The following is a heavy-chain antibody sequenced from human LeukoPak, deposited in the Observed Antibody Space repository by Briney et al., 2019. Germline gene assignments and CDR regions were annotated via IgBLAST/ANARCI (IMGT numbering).Heavy chain of an antibody. V-gene: IGHV3-48*03. CDR2: ISSSGGTI. J-gene: IGHJ6*03. D-gene: IGHD1-14*01. Sequence: GGSLRLSCAASGFTFSSYEMNWVRQAPGKGLEWVSYISSSGGTIFYSDSVQGRFTISRDNAKNSLHLQMNSLRAEDTAVYYCARVGPWVNPDYYYYYMDVWGKGTTVTVSS. CDR3: ARVGPWVNPDYYYYYMDV. CDR1: GFTFSSYE.